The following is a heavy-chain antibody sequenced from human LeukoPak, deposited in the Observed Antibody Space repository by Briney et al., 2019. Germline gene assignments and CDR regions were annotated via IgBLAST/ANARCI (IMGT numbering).Heavy chain of an antibody. CDR1: GFTVSSNE. CDR3: CYEVDY. Sequence: GWSLRLSFAASGFTVSSNEMSWVRQAPGKGLEWVSSISGGSTYYADSRKGRFTISRDNSKNTLHLQMNSLRAEDTLPDTSCYEVDYWGQGTLVTVSS. CDR2: ISGGST. V-gene: IGHV3-38-3*01. J-gene: IGHJ4*02. D-gene: IGHD2-2*01.